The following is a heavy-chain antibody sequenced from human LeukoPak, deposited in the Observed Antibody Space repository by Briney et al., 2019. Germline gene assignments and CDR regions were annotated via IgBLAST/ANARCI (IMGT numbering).Heavy chain of an antibody. Sequence: GGSLRLSCAASGFTFSSYAMSWVRQAPGKGLEWVSAISGSGGSTYYADSVKGRFTISRDNSKNTLYLQMNSLRAEDTAVYYCAKDIVVVPAAMPGGFDYWGQGTLVTASS. CDR3: AKDIVVVPAAMPGGFDY. CDR2: ISGSGGST. J-gene: IGHJ4*02. V-gene: IGHV3-23*01. CDR1: GFTFSSYA. D-gene: IGHD2-2*01.